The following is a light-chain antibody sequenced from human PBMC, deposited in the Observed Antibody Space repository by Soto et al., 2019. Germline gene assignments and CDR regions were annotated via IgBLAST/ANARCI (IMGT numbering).Light chain of an antibody. CDR2: DAS. CDR3: QQYDNRPPFT. Sequence: IQMTQSQSSLSASVGDRVTITCRASQSISSYLNWYQQKPGKAPKLLIYDASNLETGVPSRFSGSGSGTDFTFTISSLQPEDIATYYCQQYDNRPPFTSGPGTKVD. V-gene: IGKV1-33*01. J-gene: IGKJ3*01. CDR1: QSISSY.